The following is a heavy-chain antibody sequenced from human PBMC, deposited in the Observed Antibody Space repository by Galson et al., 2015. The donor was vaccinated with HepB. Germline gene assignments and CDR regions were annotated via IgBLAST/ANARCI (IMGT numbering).Heavy chain of an antibody. CDR1: GSTFSGSG. V-gene: IGHV3-73*01. J-gene: IGHJ6*02. D-gene: IGHD6-13*01. Sequence: SLRLSCAASGSTFSGSGIHWVRLASGKGLEWVGRIRNRANNYATAYAASVRGRFTVSRADSKNTAYLQMNSLKTEDTAVYYCTRPGYGSSWFLDYSHGMDIWGQGTTVIVS. CDR3: TRPGYGSSWFLDYSHGMDI. CDR2: IRNRANNYAT.